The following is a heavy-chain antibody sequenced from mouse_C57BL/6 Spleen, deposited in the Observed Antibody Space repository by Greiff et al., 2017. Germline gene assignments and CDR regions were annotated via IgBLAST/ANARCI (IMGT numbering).Heavy chain of an antibody. D-gene: IGHD1-1*01. CDR1: GYTFTSHW. Sequence: VQLQQPGTELVKPGASVKLSCKASGYTFTSHWMHWVKQRPGQGLEWIGNINPSNGGTNYNEKFKSKATLTVDKSSSTAYMQLSSLTSEDSAVYYCARSYGSSYWYFDVWGTGTTVTVSS. CDR3: ARSYGSSYWYFDV. J-gene: IGHJ1*03. V-gene: IGHV1-53*01. CDR2: INPSNGGT.